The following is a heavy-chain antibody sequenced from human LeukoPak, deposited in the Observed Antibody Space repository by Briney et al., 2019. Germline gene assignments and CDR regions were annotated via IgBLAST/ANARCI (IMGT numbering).Heavy chain of an antibody. CDR2: INHCGST. CDR3: ARGITMIVVVITRYNWFDP. CDR1: GGSFSGYY. J-gene: IGHJ5*02. Sequence: PSETLSLTCAVYGGSFSGYYWSWIRQPPGTGLEWMGEINHCGSTNYNPSLKSRVTISVDTSKNQFSLKLSSVTAADTAVYYCARGITMIVVVITRYNWFDPWGQGTLVTVSS. V-gene: IGHV4-34*01. D-gene: IGHD3-22*01.